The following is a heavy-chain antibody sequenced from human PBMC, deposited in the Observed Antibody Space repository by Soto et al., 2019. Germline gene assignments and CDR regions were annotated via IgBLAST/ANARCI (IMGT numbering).Heavy chain of an antibody. J-gene: IGHJ5*02. CDR3: ARVRNYDYVWGSYRRRWFDP. CDR1: GGSFSGYY. D-gene: IGHD3-16*02. V-gene: IGHV4-34*01. Sequence: SEPLSLTCAVYGGSFSGYYWGWIRQPPGKGLEWIGEINHSGSTNYNPSLKSGVTISVDTSKNQFSLKLSSVTAADTAVYYCARVRNYDYVWGSYRRRWFDPWGQGTLVTVSS. CDR2: INHSGST.